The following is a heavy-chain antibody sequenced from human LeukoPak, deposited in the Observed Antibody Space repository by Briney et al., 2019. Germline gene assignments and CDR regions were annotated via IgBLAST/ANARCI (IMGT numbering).Heavy chain of an antibody. CDR1: GFTLSSYW. V-gene: IGHV3-7*03. D-gene: IGHD5-18*01. CDR3: ARGGGYSYTSRDVGYFDS. CDR2: IKQDGSEK. Sequence: GGSLRLSCAASGFTLSSYWMSWVRQAPGKGLEWEANIKQDGSEKYYVDSVKGRFTISRDNAKNSLYLQVNNLRAEDTAVYYCARGGGYSYTSRDVGYFDSWGQGTLVTVSS. J-gene: IGHJ4*02.